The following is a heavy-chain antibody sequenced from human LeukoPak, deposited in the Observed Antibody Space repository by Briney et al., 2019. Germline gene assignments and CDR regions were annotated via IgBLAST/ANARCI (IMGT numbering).Heavy chain of an antibody. J-gene: IGHJ4*02. V-gene: IGHV4-39*01. Sequence: KPSEPLSLTCTVSGGSISSSTYFWGWIRQPPGKGLEWIGSISYGGNTYYTPSLKSRVTISVDTSKNQFSLKLRSVTAADTAVYYCARSVPASGQRRIDCGGQGTLVTVSS. D-gene: IGHD6-13*01. CDR3: ARSVPASGQRRIDC. CDR2: ISYGGNT. CDR1: GGSISSSTYF.